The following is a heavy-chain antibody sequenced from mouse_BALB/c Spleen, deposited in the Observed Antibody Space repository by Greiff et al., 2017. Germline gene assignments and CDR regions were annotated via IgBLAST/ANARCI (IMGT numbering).Heavy chain of an antibody. CDR3: ARGTGTGFAY. CDR1: GYAFSSYW. J-gene: IGHJ3*01. V-gene: IGHV1-80*01. Sequence: VKLMESGAELVRPGSSVKISCKASGYAFSSYWMNWVKQRPGQGLEWIGQIYPGDGDTNYNGKFKGKATLTADKSSSTAYMQLSSLTSEDSAVYFCARGTGTGFAYWGQGTLVTVSA. CDR2: IYPGDGDT. D-gene: IGHD4-1*01.